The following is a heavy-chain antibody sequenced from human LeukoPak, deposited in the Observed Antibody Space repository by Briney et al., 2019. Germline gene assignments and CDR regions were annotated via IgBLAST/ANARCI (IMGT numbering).Heavy chain of an antibody. CDR2: IYYTGFT. V-gene: IGHV4-30-4*01. CDR3: ARGRAPSSNFPKSFDP. D-gene: IGHD4-11*01. Sequence: PSETLSLTCSVSGGSISSVDYWTWIRPPPGKGLEWIGYIYYTGFTHYNASLRSRLIISVDTYNNQFSLILNSVTAADTAVYYCARGRAPSSNFPKSFDPWGQGTLVTVSS. J-gene: IGHJ5*02. CDR1: GGSISSVDY.